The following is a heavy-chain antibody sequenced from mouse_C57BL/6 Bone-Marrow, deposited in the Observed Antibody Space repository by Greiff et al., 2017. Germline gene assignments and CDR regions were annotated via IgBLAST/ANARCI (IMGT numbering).Heavy chain of an antibody. CDR1: GYTFTSYW. Sequence: VQLQQPGAELVRPGSSVKLSCKASGYTFTSYWMHWVKQRPIQGLEWIGNIDPSASETTYNQKFKDKATLTVDKSSSTAYMQLSSLTSEDAAVYYCARGLYPIDYWGQGTTRTVSS. V-gene: IGHV1-52*01. J-gene: IGHJ2*01. D-gene: IGHD2-12*01. CDR3: ARGLYPIDY. CDR2: IDPSASET.